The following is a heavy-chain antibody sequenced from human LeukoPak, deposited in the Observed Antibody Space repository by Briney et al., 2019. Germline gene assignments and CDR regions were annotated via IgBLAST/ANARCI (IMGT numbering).Heavy chain of an antibody. CDR2: ISYDGSNK. Sequence: GRSLRLSCAASGFTFSSYAMHWVRQAPGKGLEWVALISYDGSNKYYADSVKGRFTISRDNSKNTLYLQMNSLRAEDTAVYYCARDKCTSTSCYGHFDYWGQGTLATVSS. CDR1: GFTFSSYA. D-gene: IGHD2-2*01. J-gene: IGHJ4*02. CDR3: ARDKCTSTSCYGHFDY. V-gene: IGHV3-30-3*01.